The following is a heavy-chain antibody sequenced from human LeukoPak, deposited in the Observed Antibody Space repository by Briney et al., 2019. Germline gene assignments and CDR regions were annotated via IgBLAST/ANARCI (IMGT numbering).Heavy chain of an antibody. CDR2: ISGSGGST. Sequence: PGGSLRLSCAASGFTFSSYAMSWVRQAPGKGLEWVSAISGSGGSTYYAVSLKGRFTISRDNAKNSLYLQMNSLRDEDTAVYYCARENCTSTSCYVSYWGQGTLVTVSS. J-gene: IGHJ4*02. CDR3: ARENCTSTSCYVSY. CDR1: GFTFSSYA. V-gene: IGHV3-23*01. D-gene: IGHD2-2*01.